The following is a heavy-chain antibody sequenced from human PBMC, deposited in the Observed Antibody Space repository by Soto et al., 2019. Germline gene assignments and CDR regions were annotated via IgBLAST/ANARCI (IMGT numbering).Heavy chain of an antibody. J-gene: IGHJ3*02. V-gene: IGHV1-3*01. CDR3: ARGQGSGDTAMFKAFDI. Sequence: ASVKVSCKASGYTFTSYAMHWVRQAPGQRLEWMGWINAGNGNTKYSQKFQGRVTITRDTSASTAYMELSSLRSEDTAVYYCARGQGSGDTAMFKAFDIWGQGTMVTVSS. CDR2: INAGNGNT. CDR1: GYTFTSYA. D-gene: IGHD5-18*01.